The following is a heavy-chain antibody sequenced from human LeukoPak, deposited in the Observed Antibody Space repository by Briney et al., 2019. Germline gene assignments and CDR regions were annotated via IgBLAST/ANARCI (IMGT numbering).Heavy chain of an antibody. CDR2: IYPGDSDT. V-gene: IGHV5-51*01. CDR1: GYSFTTYW. Sequence: PGESLKISCKGSGYSFTTYWIGWVRQMPGKGLEWMGIIYPGDSDTTYSPSLQGQVSISADKSINTAYLQWSSLKASDTAMYYCARERGYTYGDENGFDYWGQGTLVTVSS. J-gene: IGHJ4*02. D-gene: IGHD5-18*01. CDR3: ARERGYTYGDENGFDY.